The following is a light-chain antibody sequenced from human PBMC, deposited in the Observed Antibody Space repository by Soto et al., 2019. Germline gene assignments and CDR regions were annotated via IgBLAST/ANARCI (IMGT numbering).Light chain of an antibody. CDR3: PQYASAPRT. V-gene: IGKV3-20*01. Sequence: EIVLTQSPGTLSLSPGERATLSCRASQSVSSSFLAWYQQKPGQAPRLLIYGASGRATGIPDRFSGSGSGTDFTLTISSLEPEDSAVYYCPQYASAPRTFGQGTKVEVK. CDR1: QSVSSSF. J-gene: IGKJ1*01. CDR2: GAS.